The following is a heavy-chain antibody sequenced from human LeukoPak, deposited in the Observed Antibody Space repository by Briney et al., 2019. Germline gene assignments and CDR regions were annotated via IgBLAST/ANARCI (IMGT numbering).Heavy chain of an antibody. CDR2: IYTSGST. V-gene: IGHV4-4*07. CDR1: GGSISSYY. Sequence: SETLSLTCTVSGGSISSYYWSWIRQPAGKGLEWIGRIYTSGSTNYNPSLKSRVTMSVDTSKNQFSLKLSSVTAADTAVYYCARDRYLWGYYYVDVWGKGTTVTVSS. J-gene: IGHJ6*03. D-gene: IGHD2-8*02. CDR3: ARDRYLWGYYYVDV.